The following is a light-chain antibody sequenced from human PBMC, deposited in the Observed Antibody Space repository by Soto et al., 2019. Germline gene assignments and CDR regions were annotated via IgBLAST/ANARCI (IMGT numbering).Light chain of an antibody. CDR3: QKYSSAPPT. V-gene: IGKV1-27*01. CDR2: AAS. J-gene: IGKJ1*01. CDR1: QVISSY. Sequence: DIQLTQSPAFLSASVGDRVTITCRASQVISSYLAWYQQKPGKVPKLLIYAASNLQSGVPSRFSGSGSGTDFTLTISSLQPEDFATYYCQKYSSAPPTFAQGTKVDIK.